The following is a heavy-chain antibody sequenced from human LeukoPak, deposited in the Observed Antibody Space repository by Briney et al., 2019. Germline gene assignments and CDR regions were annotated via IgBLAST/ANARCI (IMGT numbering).Heavy chain of an antibody. V-gene: IGHV3-48*01. J-gene: IGHJ4*02. CDR3: ARDKIQWLRYSYFDY. Sequence: GGSLRLSCAASGFTFSSYAMSWVRQAPGKGLEWLSYTSGSSGSTIYYAQSVRSRFTISRDDAKDTLYLQMNSLRADDTAVYFCARDKIQWLRYSYFDYWGQGVLVTVSS. D-gene: IGHD5-12*01. CDR1: GFTFSSYA. CDR2: TSGSSGSTI.